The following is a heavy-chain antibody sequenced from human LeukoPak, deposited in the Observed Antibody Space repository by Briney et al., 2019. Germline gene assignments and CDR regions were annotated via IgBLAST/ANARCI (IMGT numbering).Heavy chain of an antibody. D-gene: IGHD2-2*01. V-gene: IGHV4-59*01. CDR3: ARGISTSCYRH. CDR1: GGSISSYY. Sequence: SETLSLTCTVSGGSISSYYWSWIRQPPGKGLEWIGYIYYSGSTNYNPCLKSRVTISVDTSKNQFSLKLSSVTAADTAVYYCARGISTSCYRHWGQGTLVTVSS. CDR2: IYYSGST. J-gene: IGHJ4*02.